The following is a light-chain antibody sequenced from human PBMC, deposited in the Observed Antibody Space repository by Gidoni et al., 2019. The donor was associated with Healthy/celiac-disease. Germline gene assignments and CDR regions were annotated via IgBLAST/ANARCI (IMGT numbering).Light chain of an antibody. J-gene: IGKJ5*01. V-gene: IGKV3-11*02. CDR2: DAS. CDR3: QQRSSWPPIT. Sequence: EIVLTQFPATLSLSPGVTATISCRASQSVSSYLAWFQQKPAQTPRLLIYDASNSPTGIPARFSGSRSGRDFTLTISSLEPEDYAVYYCQQRSSWPPITFGQGTRLEIK. CDR1: QSVSSY.